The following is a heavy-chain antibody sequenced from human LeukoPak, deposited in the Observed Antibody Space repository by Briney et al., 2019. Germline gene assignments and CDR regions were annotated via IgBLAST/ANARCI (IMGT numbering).Heavy chain of an antibody. J-gene: IGHJ4*02. CDR2: IGISGSII. CDR1: GFTFSDYY. V-gene: IGHV3-11*04. CDR3: ASISGLVDY. D-gene: IGHD1-20*01. Sequence: GGSLRLSCAASGFTFSDYYMSWIRQAPGKGLEWVSYIGISGSIIYYADSVKGRFTISRDNAKNSLYLQMNSLRAEDTALYYCASISGLVDYWGQGTLVTVSS.